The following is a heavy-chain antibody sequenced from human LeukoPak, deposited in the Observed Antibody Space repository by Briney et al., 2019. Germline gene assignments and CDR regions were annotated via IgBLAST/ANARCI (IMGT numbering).Heavy chain of an antibody. CDR2: ISDSGNT. D-gene: IGHD3-9*01. V-gene: IGHV3-21*01. Sequence: GGSLRLSCAASGFRFGGSTISWVRQAPGKGLQGVSSISDSGNTYYAESLKGRITVSRDNAKNSLFLQMNSLRADDTAVYYCARDASIGLDVWGHGTTVTVSS. J-gene: IGHJ6*02. CDR3: ARDASIGLDV. CDR1: GFRFGGST.